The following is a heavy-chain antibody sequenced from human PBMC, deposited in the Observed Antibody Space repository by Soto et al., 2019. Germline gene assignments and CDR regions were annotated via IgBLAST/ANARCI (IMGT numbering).Heavy chain of an antibody. V-gene: IGHV3-7*04. CDR1: GFPLATYW. D-gene: IGHD1-1*01. CDR2: IKPDGSEK. Sequence: EVQLVESGGGLVQRGGSLRLSCAAPGFPLATYWMTWVRQAPGKGLEWVANIKPDGSEKTYLDSVKGRFTISRDDAENSLLLQMNSLRAEDTGVYYCARVAYRWNGNDYWGRGTLVTVSS. J-gene: IGHJ4*02. CDR3: ARVAYRWNGNDY.